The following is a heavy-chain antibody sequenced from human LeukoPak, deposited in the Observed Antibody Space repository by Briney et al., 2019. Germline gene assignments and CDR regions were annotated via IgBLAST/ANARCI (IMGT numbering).Heavy chain of an antibody. CDR3: ARKGYSSGCFDY. D-gene: IGHD6-19*01. V-gene: IGHV3-20*04. CDR2: INWIGGIT. CDR1: GVTFEDYD. J-gene: IGHJ4*02. Sequence: GGFLRLSCAASGVTFEDYDMSWARQVPGKGLEWVSGINWIGGITAYADSVKGRFTISRDNAKHSLFLQMHSLRAEDTALYYCARKGYSSGCFDYWGQGTLVTVSS.